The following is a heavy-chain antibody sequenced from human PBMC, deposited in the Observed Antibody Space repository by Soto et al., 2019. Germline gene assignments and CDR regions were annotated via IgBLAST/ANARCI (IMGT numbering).Heavy chain of an antibody. Sequence: SEPLYLTCAVYDGSFSGYYWSWIRQPPGEGLEWIGEINHSGSTNYNPSLKRRVTISVDTSKHQFSLKLSSVTAADTAVYYCARGRTAVFDYWGQGTLVTVSS. CDR1: DGSFSGYY. D-gene: IGHD6-25*01. CDR2: INHSGST. CDR3: ARGRTAVFDY. V-gene: IGHV4-34*01. J-gene: IGHJ4*02.